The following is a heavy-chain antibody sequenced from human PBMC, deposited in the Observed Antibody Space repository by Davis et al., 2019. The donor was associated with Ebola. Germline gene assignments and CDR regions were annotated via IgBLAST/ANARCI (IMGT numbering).Heavy chain of an antibody. V-gene: IGHV3-7*03. CDR1: GFTFSSYW. J-gene: IGHJ6*02. D-gene: IGHD3-16*01. CDR2: IKQDGSEK. Sequence: GESLKISCAASGFTFSSYWMSWVRQAPGKGLEWVANIKQDGSEKYYVDSVKGRFTISRDNAKNSLYLQMNSLRAEDTAVYYCARDKTTLFGVYYGMDVWGQGTTVTVSS. CDR3: ARDKTTLFGVYYGMDV.